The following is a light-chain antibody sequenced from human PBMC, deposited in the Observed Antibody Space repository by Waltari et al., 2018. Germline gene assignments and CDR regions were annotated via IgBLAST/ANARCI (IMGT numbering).Light chain of an antibody. CDR2: GAS. Sequence: EIVMTQSPATLSVSPGERATLSCRTRQNVKNNLAWYQQKPGQAPRLLIYGASTRATGIPARFSGSGSGTEFTLTISSVQSEDFAVYYCQQYDNWPPITFGQGTRLEIK. CDR1: QNVKNN. J-gene: IGKJ5*01. V-gene: IGKV3-15*01. CDR3: QQYDNWPPIT.